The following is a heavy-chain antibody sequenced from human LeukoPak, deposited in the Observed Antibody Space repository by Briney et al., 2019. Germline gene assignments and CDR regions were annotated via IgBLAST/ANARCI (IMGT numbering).Heavy chain of an antibody. CDR1: GFTFSNVW. J-gene: IGHJ4*02. CDR2: IHYSGST. CDR3: ARDETYSSSWGRFDY. D-gene: IGHD6-13*01. Sequence: GSLRLSCAASGFTFSNVWMSWVRQAPGKGLEWIGSIHYSGSTYYNPSLKSRVTISVDTSKNQFSLKLSSVTAADTAVYYCARDETYSSSWGRFDYWGQGTLVTVSS. V-gene: IGHV4-4*02.